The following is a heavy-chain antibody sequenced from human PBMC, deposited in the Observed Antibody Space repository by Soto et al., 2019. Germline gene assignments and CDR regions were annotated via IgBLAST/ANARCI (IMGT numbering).Heavy chain of an antibody. D-gene: IGHD5-18*01. Sequence: PSETLSLTCSVSGGSISSSIYYWGWIRQPPGKGLEWIGNIHYSGSTYYNPSLKSRVTISVDTSKNQFSLKLSSVTAADTAVYYCARSGYSYGPNPLLYWGQGTLVTAPQ. CDR2: IHYSGST. V-gene: IGHV4-39*07. CDR3: ARSGYSYGPNPLLY. CDR1: GGSISSSIYY. J-gene: IGHJ4*02.